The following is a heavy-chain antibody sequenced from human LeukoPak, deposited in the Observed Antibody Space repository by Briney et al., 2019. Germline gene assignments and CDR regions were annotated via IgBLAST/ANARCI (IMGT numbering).Heavy chain of an antibody. Sequence: PGGSLRLSCAASGFTFSSYAMHWVRQAPGKGLEWVAVISYDGSNKYYADSVKGRFTISRDNSKNTLYLQMNSLRAEDTAVYYCARGITPDDAFDIWGQGTMVTVSS. CDR1: GFTFSSYA. CDR2: ISYDGSNK. J-gene: IGHJ3*02. D-gene: IGHD1-14*01. CDR3: ARGITPDDAFDI. V-gene: IGHV3-30-3*01.